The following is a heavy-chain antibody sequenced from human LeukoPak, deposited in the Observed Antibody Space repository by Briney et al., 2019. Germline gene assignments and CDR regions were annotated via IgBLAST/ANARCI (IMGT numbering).Heavy chain of an antibody. V-gene: IGHV3-23*01. Sequence: GGSLRLSCAASGFTLNNYAMSWVRQAPGKGLEWVSATSSSDAGAYHADSVRGRFTISRDNSKNTLYLQMNSLRAEDTAVYYCARGSRTKAVDYWGQGTLVTVSS. CDR1: GFTLNNYA. CDR3: ARGSRTKAVDY. CDR2: TSSSDAGA. D-gene: IGHD1/OR15-1a*01. J-gene: IGHJ4*02.